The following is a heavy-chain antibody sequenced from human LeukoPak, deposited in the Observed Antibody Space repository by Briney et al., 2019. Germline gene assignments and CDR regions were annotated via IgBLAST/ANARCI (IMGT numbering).Heavy chain of an antibody. J-gene: IGHJ4*02. V-gene: IGHV1-2*02. CDR2: INPNSGGT. Sequence: ASVKVSCRASGYTFTDYYMHWVRQAPGQGLEWMGWINPNSGGTNYAQKFQGRVTMTRDTSISTAYMELSRLRSDDTAVYYCASTPRIILSYFDYWGQGTLVTVSS. D-gene: IGHD3-9*01. CDR1: GYTFTDYY. CDR3: ASTPRIILSYFDY.